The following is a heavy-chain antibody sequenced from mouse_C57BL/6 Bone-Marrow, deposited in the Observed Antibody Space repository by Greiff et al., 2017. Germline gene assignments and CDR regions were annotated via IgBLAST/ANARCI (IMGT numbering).Heavy chain of an antibody. J-gene: IGHJ1*03. CDR3: ARQGSGSSFDWYFDV. V-gene: IGHV5-6*01. CDR2: ISSGGSYT. CDR1: GFTFSSYG. Sequence: EVKVVESGGDLVKPGGSLKLSCAASGFTFSSYGMSWVRQTPDKRLEWVATISSGGSYTYYPDSVKGRFTISRDNAKNTLYLQMSSLKSEDTAMYYCARQGSGSSFDWYFDVWGTGTTVTVSS. D-gene: IGHD1-1*01.